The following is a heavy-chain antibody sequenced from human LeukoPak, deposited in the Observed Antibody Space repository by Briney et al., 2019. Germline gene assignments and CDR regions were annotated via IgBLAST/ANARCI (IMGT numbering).Heavy chain of an antibody. CDR2: ISYDGSNK. Sequence: GRSLRLSCAASGFTFSSYAMHWVRQAPGKGLEWVAVISYDGSNKYYADSVKGLFTISRDNSKNTLYLQMNSLRAEDTAVYYCASGGSGSYYFTLYYWGQGTLVTVSS. V-gene: IGHV3-30*04. CDR3: ASGGSGSYYFTLYY. CDR1: GFTFSSYA. J-gene: IGHJ4*02. D-gene: IGHD3-10*01.